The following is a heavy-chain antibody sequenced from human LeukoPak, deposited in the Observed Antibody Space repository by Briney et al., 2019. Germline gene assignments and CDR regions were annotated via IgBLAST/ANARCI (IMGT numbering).Heavy chain of an antibody. CDR1: GFTFTDYR. V-gene: IGHV3-66*01. D-gene: IGHD3-9*01. J-gene: IGHJ5*02. CDR3: AKDVYYDILTGYQAGLFDP. CDR2: IYSGGST. Sequence: PGGSLRLSCTTSGFTFTDYRMTWVRQAPGKGLEWVSVIYSGGSTYYADSVKGRFTISRDNSKNTLYLQMNSLRAEDTAVYYCAKDVYYDILTGYQAGLFDPWGQGTLVTVSS.